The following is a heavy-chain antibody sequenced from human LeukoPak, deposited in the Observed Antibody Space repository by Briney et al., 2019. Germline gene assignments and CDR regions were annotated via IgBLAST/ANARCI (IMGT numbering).Heavy chain of an antibody. D-gene: IGHD6-6*01. Sequence: ASETLSLTCAVYGGSFSGYYWSWIRQPPGKGLELIGEINHSGSTNYNPSLKSRVTISVDTSKNQFSLKLSSVTAADTAVYYCARGSLAARAFDYWGQGTLVTVSS. V-gene: IGHV4-34*01. CDR3: ARGSLAARAFDY. CDR2: INHSGST. CDR1: GGSFSGYY. J-gene: IGHJ4*02.